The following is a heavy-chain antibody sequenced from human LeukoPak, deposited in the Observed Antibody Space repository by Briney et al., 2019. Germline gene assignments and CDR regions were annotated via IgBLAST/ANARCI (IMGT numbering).Heavy chain of an antibody. CDR3: AREDAQEGTNAFDI. CDR2: IYYSGGT. Sequence: PSETLSLTCTVSGGSISSSSYYWSWIRQPPGKGLEWIGYIYYSGGTYYNPSLKSRVTMSVDTSKNQFSLKLTSVTAADTAVYYCAREDAQEGTNAFDIWGQGTMVTVSS. J-gene: IGHJ3*02. V-gene: IGHV4-61*01. D-gene: IGHD2-2*01. CDR1: GGSISSSSYY.